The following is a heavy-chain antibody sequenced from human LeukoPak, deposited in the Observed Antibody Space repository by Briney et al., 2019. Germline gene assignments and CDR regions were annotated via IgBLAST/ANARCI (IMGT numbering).Heavy chain of an antibody. Sequence: ASVKVSCKASGGTFSSYAISWVRQAPGQGLEWMGGIIPIFGTANYAQKFQGRVTITADESMSTAYMELSSLRSEDTAVYYCAREGYYDSSGYYTPLDYWGQGTLVTVSS. CDR1: GGTFSSYA. CDR2: IIPIFGTA. J-gene: IGHJ4*02. D-gene: IGHD3-22*01. CDR3: AREGYYDSSGYYTPLDY. V-gene: IGHV1-69*13.